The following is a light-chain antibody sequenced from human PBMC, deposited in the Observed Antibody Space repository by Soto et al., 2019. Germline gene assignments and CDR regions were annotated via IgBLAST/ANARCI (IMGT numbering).Light chain of an antibody. J-gene: IGKJ4*01. CDR1: QSVSSNY. Sequence: EIVLTQSPGTLSLSPGERATLSCRASQSVSSNYLAWYQQKPGQAPRLLIYGASRRATGIPDRFSGSGSGTDFTLTISRLEPEDFAVYYCQQYGSSPRTFGGGTKVQIK. CDR3: QQYGSSPRT. CDR2: GAS. V-gene: IGKV3-20*01.